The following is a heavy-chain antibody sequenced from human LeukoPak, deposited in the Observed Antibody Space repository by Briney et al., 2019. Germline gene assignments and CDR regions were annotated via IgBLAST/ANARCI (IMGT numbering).Heavy chain of an antibody. CDR3: ARDVSASESGWYDN. CDR2: ISSDGTTI. J-gene: IGHJ5*02. D-gene: IGHD3-3*01. V-gene: IGHV3-11*04. CDR1: GFTFSDYY. Sequence: GGSLRLSCAASGFTFSDYYMSWILQAPWKGLEWLSYISSDGTTIQYADSVKGRFTISRDNSKNTLYLQMNSLRAEDTAVYYCARDVSASESGWYDNWGQGTLVTVSS.